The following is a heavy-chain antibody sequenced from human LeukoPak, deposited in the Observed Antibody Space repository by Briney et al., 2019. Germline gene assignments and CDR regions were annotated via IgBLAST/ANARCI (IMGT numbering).Heavy chain of an antibody. D-gene: IGHD3-10*01. V-gene: IGHV3-21*04. CDR1: GFSISRYT. Sequence: PGGSLRLSCAASGFSISRYTMNWVRQTPGKGLEWISAISSSSTYIYYLDSVKGRFTISRDDAENSLYLEMNSLRAEDTAIYYCARASFASGTPVDYWGQGTLVTVSS. J-gene: IGHJ4*02. CDR2: ISSSSTYI. CDR3: ARASFASGTPVDY.